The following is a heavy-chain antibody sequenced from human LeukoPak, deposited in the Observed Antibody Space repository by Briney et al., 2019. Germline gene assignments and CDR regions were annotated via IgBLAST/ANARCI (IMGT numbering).Heavy chain of an antibody. CDR1: GFTFSIYS. J-gene: IGHJ5*02. Sequence: GGSLRLSCAASGFTFSIYSITWVRQAPGKGLEWVSYISSTSRTIYYADSVKGRFTISRDNAKNSLYLQMNSLRAEDTAVYYCARDMVREVTNNWFDPWGQGTLVTVSS. CDR2: ISSTSRTI. V-gene: IGHV3-48*04. D-gene: IGHD3-10*01. CDR3: ARDMVREVTNNWFDP.